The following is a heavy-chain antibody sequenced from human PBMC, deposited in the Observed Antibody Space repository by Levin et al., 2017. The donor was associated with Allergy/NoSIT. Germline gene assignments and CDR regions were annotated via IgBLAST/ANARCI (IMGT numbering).Heavy chain of an antibody. J-gene: IGHJ4*02. CDR1: GYSFTNYW. D-gene: IGHD6-19*01. V-gene: IGHV5-51*01. CDR3: ARYSGWYSGTGYFDY. Sequence: KVSCKGSGYSFTNYWIGWVRQMPGKGLEWMGVIYPGDSDTRYSPSFQGQVTISADKSISTAYLQWSSLKASDTAMYYCARYSGWYSGTGYFDYWGQGTLVTVSS. CDR2: IYPGDSDT.